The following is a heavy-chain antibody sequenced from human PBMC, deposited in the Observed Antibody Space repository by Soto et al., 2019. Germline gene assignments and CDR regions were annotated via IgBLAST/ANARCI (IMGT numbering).Heavy chain of an antibody. Sequence: EVQLVQSGAEVKKPGESLKISCKGCGYSFTTYWIAWVRQMPGKGLEWMGIIYPGDSRTRYSPSIQGQVTISADKSISTSYRQWSSLKASDTAGYYCARDLDYGGNSDWFCPLGQGTLVTVSS. V-gene: IGHV5-51*01. CDR2: IYPGDSRT. J-gene: IGHJ5*02. CDR3: ARDLDYGGNSDWFCP. D-gene: IGHD4-17*01. CDR1: GYSFTTYW.